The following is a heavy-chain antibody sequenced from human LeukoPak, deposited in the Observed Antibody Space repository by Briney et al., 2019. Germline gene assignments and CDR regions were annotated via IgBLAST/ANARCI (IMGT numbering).Heavy chain of an antibody. D-gene: IGHD4-17*01. Sequence: ASVKVSCKASGYTFSDYHMHWVRQAPGQGLDWMGWISPNSGDTKFAQKFRGRVTMTRDTSISTAYMDLSRLRSDDTALYYCARARRTRNIYGDYVFLFDYWGQGTLVTVSS. CDR3: ARARRTRNIYGDYVFLFDY. V-gene: IGHV1-2*02. CDR1: GYTFSDYH. J-gene: IGHJ4*02. CDR2: ISPNSGDT.